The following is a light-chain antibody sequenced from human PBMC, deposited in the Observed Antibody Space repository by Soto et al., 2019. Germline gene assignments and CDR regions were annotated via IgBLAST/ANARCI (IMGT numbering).Light chain of an antibody. J-gene: IGKJ1*01. Sequence: EIVLTQSPATLSVSPGERATLSCRASRSLSSDYLAWYQQKPGQAPRLLFYHASRRATGTPDRFSVSGSGTDFTLTINRLEPEDFAVYYCQQYGDLPWTFGQGTKVDIK. CDR3: QQYGDLPWT. V-gene: IGKV3-20*01. CDR1: RSLSSDY. CDR2: HAS.